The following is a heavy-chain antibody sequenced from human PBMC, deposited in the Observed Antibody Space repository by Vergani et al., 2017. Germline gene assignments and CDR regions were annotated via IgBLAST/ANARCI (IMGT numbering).Heavy chain of an antibody. J-gene: IGHJ4*02. CDR2: ISWNSGST. D-gene: IGHD3-9*01. Sequence: EVQLVESGGGLVQPGRSLRLSCAASGFTFDDYAMHWVRQAPGKGLEWVSGISWNSGSTGYADSVKGRFTISRDNAKNSLYLQMNSLRAEDTALYYCAKDQSGRLDFEMDYWGQGTLVTVSS. CDR1: GFTFDDYA. V-gene: IGHV3-9*01. CDR3: AKDQSGRLDFEMDY.